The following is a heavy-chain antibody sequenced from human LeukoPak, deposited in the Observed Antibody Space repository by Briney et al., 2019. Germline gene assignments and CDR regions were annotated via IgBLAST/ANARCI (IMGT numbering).Heavy chain of an antibody. D-gene: IGHD3-3*01. CDR2: IIPILGIA. V-gene: IGHV1-69*04. CDR3: ARVLFGYDFWSGYHQSDAFDI. CDR1: GGTFSSYA. J-gene: IGHJ3*02. Sequence: SVKVSCKASGGTFSSYAISWVRQAPGQGLEWMGRIIPILGIANYAQKFQGRVTITADKSTSTAYMELSSLRSEDTAVYYCARVLFGYDFWSGYHQSDAFDIWGQGTMVTVSS.